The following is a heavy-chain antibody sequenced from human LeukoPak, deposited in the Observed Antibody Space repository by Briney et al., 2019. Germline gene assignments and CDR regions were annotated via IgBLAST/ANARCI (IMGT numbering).Heavy chain of an antibody. J-gene: IGHJ4*02. CDR2: IYYSGST. CDR1: GGSISSSSYY. CDR3: ARRQRGGSSSGHHDY. V-gene: IGHV4-39*01. Sequence: SETLSLTCTVSGGSISSSSYYWGWIRQPPGKGLEWIGSIYYSGSTHYNPSLKSRVTISVDTSKNQFSLKLSSVTAADTAVYYCARRQRGGSSSGHHDYWGQGTLVTVSS. D-gene: IGHD1-26*01.